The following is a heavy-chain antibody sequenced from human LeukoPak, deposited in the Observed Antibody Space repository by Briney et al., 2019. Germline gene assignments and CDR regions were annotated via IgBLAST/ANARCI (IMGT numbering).Heavy chain of an antibody. CDR2: IDGDGYST. Sequence: GGSLRLSCAASGFTFSSYGMSWVRQAPEKGLEWLSSIDGDGYSTHYADSVKGRFTISRDNSKNTLYLQMNSLRAEDTAVYYCAELGITMIGGVWGKGTTVTISS. CDR1: GFTFSSYG. CDR3: AELGITMIGGV. D-gene: IGHD3-10*02. V-gene: IGHV3-23*01. J-gene: IGHJ6*04.